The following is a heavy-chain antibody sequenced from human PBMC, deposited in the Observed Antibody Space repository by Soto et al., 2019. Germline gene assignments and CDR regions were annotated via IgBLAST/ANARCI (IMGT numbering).Heavy chain of an antibody. V-gene: IGHV1-3*01. D-gene: IGHD3-10*01. CDR3: ARVTQGREYYGSGSFSGLSDY. CDR2: INAGNGNT. Sequence: ASVKVSCKASGYTFTSYAMHWVRQAPGQRLEWMGWINAGNGNTKYSQKFQGRVTITRDTSASTAYMELSSLRSEDTAVYYCARVTQGREYYGSGSFSGLSDYWGQGTLVTVSS. CDR1: GYTFTSYA. J-gene: IGHJ4*02.